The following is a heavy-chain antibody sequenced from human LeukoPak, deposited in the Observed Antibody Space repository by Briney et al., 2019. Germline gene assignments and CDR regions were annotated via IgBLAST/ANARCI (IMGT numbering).Heavy chain of an antibody. CDR3: ASYYASGVSAYNYYGMDV. CDR1: GHSISTGYY. V-gene: IGHV4-38-2*01. J-gene: IGHJ6*04. D-gene: IGHD3-10*01. CDR2: MSHNRST. Sequence: SETLSLTCAVSGHSISTGYYWGWIRQPPGKGLEWIGSMSHNRSTYYNPSLKSRVTISMDTSKSQISLRLTSVTAADTAVYYCASYYASGVSAYNYYGMDVWGKGTTVTVSS.